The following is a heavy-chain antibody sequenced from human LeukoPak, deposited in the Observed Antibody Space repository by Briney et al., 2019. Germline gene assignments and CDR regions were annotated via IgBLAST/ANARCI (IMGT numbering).Heavy chain of an antibody. V-gene: IGHV3-30-3*01. CDR2: ISYDGSNK. CDR1: GFTFSSYA. D-gene: IGHD6-19*01. CDR3: ARDIAVAGPDY. J-gene: IGHJ4*02. Sequence: GRSLRLSCAASGFTFSSYAMHWVRQAPGKGLEWVAVISYDGSNKYYADSVKGRFTISRDNSKNTLYLQINSLRAEDTAVYYCARDIAVAGPDYWGQGTLVTVSS.